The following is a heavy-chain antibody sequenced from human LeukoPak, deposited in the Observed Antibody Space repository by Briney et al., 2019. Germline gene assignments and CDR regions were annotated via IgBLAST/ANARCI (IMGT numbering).Heavy chain of an antibody. CDR1: GFTFSSHG. V-gene: IGHV3-33*01. D-gene: IGHD2-21*02. CDR3: ARDYCGGDCYVDY. Sequence: GRSLRLSCAAPGFTFSSHGMHWVRQAPGKGLEWVAVLWYDGRTKYYAESVKGRFTISRDNSKYTLYLQMNSLRAEDTAVYYCARDYCGGDCYVDYWGQGTLVTVSS. J-gene: IGHJ4*02. CDR2: LWYDGRTK.